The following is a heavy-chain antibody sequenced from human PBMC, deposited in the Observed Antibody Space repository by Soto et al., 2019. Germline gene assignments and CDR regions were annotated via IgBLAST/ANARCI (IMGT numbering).Heavy chain of an antibody. J-gene: IGHJ5*02. CDR1: GFALGSYW. D-gene: IGHD4-17*01. CDR2: IKQDGSEK. CDR3: ARDREGYGMAGYGDYVGDS. Sequence: PGGSLRLSCAASGFALGSYWMIWVRQAPGKGLEWVANIKQDGSEKYYVDSVKGRFTISRDNAQNSLYLQMNSLRAEDTAVYYCARDREGYGMAGYGDYVGDSWGQGTLVTVSS. V-gene: IGHV3-7*03.